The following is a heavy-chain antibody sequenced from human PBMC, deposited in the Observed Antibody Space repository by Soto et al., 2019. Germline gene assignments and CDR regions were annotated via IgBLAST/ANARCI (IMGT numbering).Heavy chain of an antibody. CDR1: GYTFTSYA. CDR3: ARDRRAIAVATFDY. V-gene: IGHV1-3*01. Sequence: GASVQVSCKASGYTFTSYAMHWVRQAPGQRIEWMGWINAGNGNTKYSQKFQGRVTITRETSASTAYMELSSLRSEDTSVYYCARDRRAIAVATFDYWGQGTLVTVSS. D-gene: IGHD6-19*01. J-gene: IGHJ4*02. CDR2: INAGNGNT.